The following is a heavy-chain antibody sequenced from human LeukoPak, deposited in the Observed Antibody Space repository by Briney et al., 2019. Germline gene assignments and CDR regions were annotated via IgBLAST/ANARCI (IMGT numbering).Heavy chain of an antibody. CDR2: IYYSGST. D-gene: IGHD6-6*01. CDR3: AIGGDSSSSSIDC. V-gene: IGHV4-39*01. J-gene: IGHJ4*02. Sequence: PSETLPLTCTVSGGSISSSSYYWGWIRQPPGKGLEWIGSIYYSGSTYYNPSLKSRVTISVDTSKNQFSLKLSSVTAADTAVYYCAIGGDSSSSSIDCWGQGTLVTVSS. CDR1: GGSISSSSYY.